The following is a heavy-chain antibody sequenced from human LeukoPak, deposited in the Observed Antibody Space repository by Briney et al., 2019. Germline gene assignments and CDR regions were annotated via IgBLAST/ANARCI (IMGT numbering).Heavy chain of an antibody. D-gene: IGHD1-26*01. CDR1: GFTLSRYT. CDR2: ISSTSGYI. V-gene: IGHV3-21*01. J-gene: IGHJ4*02. CDR3: ASGSSLDY. Sequence: GGSLRLSCVVSGFTLSRYTMNWVRQAPGKGLEWVSSISSTSGYIYYADSVKGRFSISRDNAKNSLYLQMNSLRAEDTAVYYCASGSSLDYWGQGTLVTVSS.